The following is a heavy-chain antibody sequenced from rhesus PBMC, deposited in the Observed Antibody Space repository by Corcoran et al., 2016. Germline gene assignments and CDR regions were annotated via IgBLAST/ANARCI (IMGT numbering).Heavy chain of an antibody. D-gene: IGHD6-31*01. V-gene: IGHV3S5*01. Sequence: EVQLVESGGGLVQPGGSLRLSCAASGFTFSSYGMSWVRQATGKGLELVSYISNGGGSTYYADVVKGRFNISRDNSKNTLSLQMHSLRAEDTAVYYCAKQRLALYYWGQGVLVTVSS. J-gene: IGHJ4*01. CDR2: ISNGGGST. CDR1: GFTFSSYG. CDR3: AKQRLALYY.